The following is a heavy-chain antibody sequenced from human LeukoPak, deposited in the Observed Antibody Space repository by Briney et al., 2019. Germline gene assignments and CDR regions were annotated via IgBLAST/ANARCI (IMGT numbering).Heavy chain of an antibody. CDR1: GYTFTGHY. CDR3: ARDPGRGWSFDC. V-gene: IGHV1-2*02. D-gene: IGHD6-19*01. CDR2: INPNSGGT. Sequence: ASVKVSCKTSGYTFTGHYMHWVRQAPGQGLEWMGWINPNSGGTNYAQKFQGRVTMTRDTSISTAYMGLSSLRSDDTAVYYCARDPGRGWSFDCWGQGTLVTVSS. J-gene: IGHJ4*02.